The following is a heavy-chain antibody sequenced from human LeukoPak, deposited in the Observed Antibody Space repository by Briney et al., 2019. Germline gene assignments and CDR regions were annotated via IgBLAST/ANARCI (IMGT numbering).Heavy chain of an antibody. D-gene: IGHD6-13*01. Sequence: PSETLSLTCTISAASISSSSHHWGWIRQSPGKGLEWIGEINDSGGTNYSPSLKSRVTMSLDVSRNQNSLILTSVTAADTAVYFCARVFLSGRTKDNMAATGLGYYYYGLDVWGQGTTVTVSS. V-gene: IGHV4-39*07. J-gene: IGHJ6*02. CDR2: INDSGGT. CDR3: ARVFLSGRTKDNMAATGLGYYYYGLDV. CDR1: AASISSSSHH.